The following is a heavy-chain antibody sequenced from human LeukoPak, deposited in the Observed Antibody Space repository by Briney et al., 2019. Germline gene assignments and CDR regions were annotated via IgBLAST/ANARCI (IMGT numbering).Heavy chain of an antibody. CDR1: GDSISPYV. D-gene: IGHD3-10*02. V-gene: IGHV1-69*05. CDR2: SVPFFGTA. Sequence: SVKVSCKAPGDSISPYVISWVRRAPGLGLEWMGGSVPFFGTAHYAPKFQGRVTLTRDDSTSSAYMELNSLRYFCSTNGGPYYFNSRGQGTQVTVSS. CDR3: YYFNS. J-gene: IGHJ4*02.